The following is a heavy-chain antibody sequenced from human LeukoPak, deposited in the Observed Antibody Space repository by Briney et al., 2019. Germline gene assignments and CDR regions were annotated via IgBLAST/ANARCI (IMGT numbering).Heavy chain of an antibody. CDR2: IRSGSSYI. Sequence: GGSLRLSCAASGFTFSSYSMNWVRQAPGKGLEWVSTIRSGSSYIYYADLVKGRFTISRDNAKNSLYLQMNSLRAEDTAVYYCARVKVIEYPYDYWGQGTLVTVSS. CDR1: GFTFSSYS. CDR3: ARVKVIEYPYDY. D-gene: IGHD2/OR15-2a*01. J-gene: IGHJ4*02. V-gene: IGHV3-21*01.